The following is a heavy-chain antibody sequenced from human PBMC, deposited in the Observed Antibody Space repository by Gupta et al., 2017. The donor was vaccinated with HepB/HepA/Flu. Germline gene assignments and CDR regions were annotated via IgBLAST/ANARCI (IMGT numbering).Heavy chain of an antibody. D-gene: IGHD4-11*01. J-gene: IGHJ5*02. CDR1: GFTFSSYG. CDR3: ARDFATVTTGWFDP. Sequence: QVQLVESGGGVVQPGRSLRLSCAASGFTFSSYGMHWVRQAPGKGVEGVAVIWYDGSKKYYEDAGKGRFTTSRDNSKNTLYLQMNRLRAEETAVYYCARDFATVTTGWFDPWGQGTLVTVSS. CDR2: IWYDGSKK. V-gene: IGHV3-33*01.